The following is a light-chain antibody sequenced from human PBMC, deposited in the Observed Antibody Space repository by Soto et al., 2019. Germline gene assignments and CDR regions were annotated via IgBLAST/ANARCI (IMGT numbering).Light chain of an antibody. CDR1: SSDVGSYNL. Sequence: QSALTQPASVSGSPGQSITISCTGTSSDVGSYNLVSWYQQHPGNAPKLMLYEGSKRPSGVSNRFSGSKSGNTASLTISGLQAEDEADYYCCSYAGSSPYVFGTGTKLTVL. CDR2: EGS. V-gene: IGLV2-23*01. CDR3: CSYAGSSPYV. J-gene: IGLJ1*01.